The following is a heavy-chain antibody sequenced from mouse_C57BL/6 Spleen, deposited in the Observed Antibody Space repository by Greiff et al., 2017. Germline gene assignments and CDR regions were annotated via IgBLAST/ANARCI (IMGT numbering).Heavy chain of an antibody. D-gene: IGHD1-1*01. CDR3: ARYRYDFDY. Sequence: HVKQSGPELVKPGASVKISCKASGYAFSSSWMNWVKQRPGKGLEWIGRIYPGDGDTNYNGKFKGKATLTADKSSSTAYMQLSSLTSEDAAVYFCARYRYDFDYWGQGTTLTVSS. CDR2: IYPGDGDT. J-gene: IGHJ2*01. CDR1: GYAFSSSW. V-gene: IGHV1-82*01.